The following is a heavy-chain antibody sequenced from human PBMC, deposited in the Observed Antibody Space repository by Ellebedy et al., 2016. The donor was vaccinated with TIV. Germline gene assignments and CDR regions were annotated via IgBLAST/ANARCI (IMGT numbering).Heavy chain of an antibody. V-gene: IGHV3-48*01. D-gene: IGHD3-22*01. CDR3: ATSYYYDSSGSHGTTA. J-gene: IGHJ5*02. Sequence: GGSLRLSXAASGFTFSSYSMNWVRQAPGKGLEWVSYISSSSSTIYYADSVKGRFTISRDNAKNSLYLQMNSLRAEDTAVYYCATSYYYDSSGSHGTTAWGQGTLVTVSS. CDR1: GFTFSSYS. CDR2: ISSSSSTI.